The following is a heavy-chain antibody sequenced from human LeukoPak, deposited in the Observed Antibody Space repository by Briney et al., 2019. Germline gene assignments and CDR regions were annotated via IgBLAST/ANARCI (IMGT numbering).Heavy chain of an antibody. CDR3: ARDYSGRYTTDY. CDR2: ISGSGGTT. CDR1: GFTFSTYA. V-gene: IGHV3-23*01. Sequence: GGSLRLSCAASGFTFSTYAMSWVRQPPGKGLEWVSAISGSGGTTYYADSVKGRFTISRDNSRNTLHLQLNSLRAEDTAVYYCARDYSGRYTTDYWGQGTLVTVSS. J-gene: IGHJ4*02. D-gene: IGHD1-26*01.